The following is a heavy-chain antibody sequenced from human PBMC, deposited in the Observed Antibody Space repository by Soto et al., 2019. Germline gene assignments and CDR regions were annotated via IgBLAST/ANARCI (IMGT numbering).Heavy chain of an antibody. CDR1: GFTFSRYG. J-gene: IGHJ4*02. CDR3: AKDDDTSSHYSLLDF. CDR2: TWSGGRAE. D-gene: IGHD3-22*01. V-gene: IGHV3-33*06. Sequence: QVQLVESGGGVVQPGTSLRLSCAASGFTFSRYGIHWVRQAPGKGLEWVAVTWSGGRAEYYADSMRGRFTISRDNSKTTVYLHMNSLKFEDTAVYYCAKDDDTSSHYSLLDFRGQGTLVTVSS.